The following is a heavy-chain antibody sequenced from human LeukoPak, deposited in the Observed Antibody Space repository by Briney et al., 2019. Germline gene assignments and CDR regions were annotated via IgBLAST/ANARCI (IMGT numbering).Heavy chain of an antibody. CDR3: ASHRSSSSGYFEAFDM. J-gene: IGHJ3*02. Sequence: SETLSLTCTVSGGSISTHYWSWSRQPPGKGLEWIGYTYYSGSTNYNPSLKSRVTLSVDTSKNQFSLRLSSVTAADTAVYYCASHRSSSSGYFEAFDMWGQGTMVTVSS. D-gene: IGHD3-22*01. V-gene: IGHV4-59*08. CDR1: GGSISTHY. CDR2: TYYSGST.